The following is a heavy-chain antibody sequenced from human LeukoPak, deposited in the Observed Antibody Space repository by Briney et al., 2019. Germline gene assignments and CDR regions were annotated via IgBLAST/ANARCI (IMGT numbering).Heavy chain of an antibody. V-gene: IGHV4-39*07. CDR3: ARGTVSSGGIVGYYYHYMDV. CDR2: IYYSGST. CDR1: GGSISSSSYY. J-gene: IGHJ6*03. D-gene: IGHD2-15*01. Sequence: PSETLSLTCTVSGGSISSSSYYWGWIRQPPGKGLEWIGSIYYSGSTYYNPSLKSRVTISVDTSKNQFSLKLSSVTAADTAVYYCARGTVSSGGIVGYYYHYMDVWGKGTTVTVSS.